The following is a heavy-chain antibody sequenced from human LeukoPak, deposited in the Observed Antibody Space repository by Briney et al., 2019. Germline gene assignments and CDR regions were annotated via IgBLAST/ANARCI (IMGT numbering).Heavy chain of an antibody. V-gene: IGHV4-39*07. D-gene: IGHD2-15*01. CDR3: AMVVAATPNNWFDP. CDR1: GGSINSSSYY. CDR2: VYYTGST. Sequence: PSETLSLTCTVSGGSINSSSYYWGWIRQPPGKGLEWIGSVYYTGSTYYNPSLKSRVTISVDTSKNQFSLKLSSVTAADTAVYYCAMVVAATPNNWFDPWGQGTLVTVSS. J-gene: IGHJ5*02.